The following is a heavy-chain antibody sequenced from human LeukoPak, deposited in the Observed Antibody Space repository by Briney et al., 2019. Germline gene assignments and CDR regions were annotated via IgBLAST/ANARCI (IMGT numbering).Heavy chain of an antibody. V-gene: IGHV3-33*08. CDR2: IWYDGSNK. Sequence: PGGSLRLSCAASGFTFSSYAMHWVRQAPGKGLEWVAVIWYDGSNKYYADSVKGRFTISRDNSKNTMYLQMNSLRAEDTAVYYCARVPSGTLNLDPYFDYWGQGTLVTVSS. CDR3: ARVPSGTLNLDPYFDY. J-gene: IGHJ4*02. D-gene: IGHD1-1*01. CDR1: GFTFSSYA.